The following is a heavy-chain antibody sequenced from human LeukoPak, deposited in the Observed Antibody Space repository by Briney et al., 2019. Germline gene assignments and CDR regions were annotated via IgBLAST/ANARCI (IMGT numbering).Heavy chain of an antibody. Sequence: PGGSLRLSCAASGFTFSSYWMKWVRQALGKGLEWVANIKQDGSEKYYVGSVKGRFTISRDNAKNSLYLQMNSLRAEDTAMYYCARELLGHGYNSGDFDYWGQGTLVTVSS. J-gene: IGHJ4*02. CDR1: GFTFSSYW. CDR3: ARELLGHGYNSGDFDY. CDR2: IKQDGSEK. D-gene: IGHD5-24*01. V-gene: IGHV3-7*01.